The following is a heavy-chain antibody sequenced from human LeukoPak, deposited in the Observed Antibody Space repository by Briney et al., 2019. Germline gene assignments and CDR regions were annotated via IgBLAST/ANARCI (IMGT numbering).Heavy chain of an antibody. J-gene: IGHJ4*02. V-gene: IGHV4-39*07. CDR1: GGSISSSSYY. CDR2: IYYSGST. CDR3: ARIPLIDDYGGDNYFDY. Sequence: PSETLSLTCTVSGGSISSSSYYWGWIRQPPGKGLEWIGSIYYSGSTYYNPSLKSRVTISVDTSKNQFSLKLSSVTAADTAVYYCARIPLIDDYGGDNYFDYWGQGTLVTVSS. D-gene: IGHD4-17*01.